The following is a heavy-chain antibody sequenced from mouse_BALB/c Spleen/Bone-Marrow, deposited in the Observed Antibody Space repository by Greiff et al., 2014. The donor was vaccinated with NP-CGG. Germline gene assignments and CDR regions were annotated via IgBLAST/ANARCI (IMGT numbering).Heavy chain of an antibody. CDR3: ARGATMITTGDAMDY. J-gene: IGHJ4*01. D-gene: IGHD2-4*01. CDR1: GYSFTDYT. CDR2: INPYNGGT. V-gene: IGHV1-18*01. Sequence: EVQLQQSGPELVKPGASMKISRKASGYSFTDYTMNWVKQSHGKNLEWIGLINPYNGGTDYSQKFKGKATLTVDKSSSTAYMGLLSLTSEDSAVYYCARGATMITTGDAMDYWGQGTSVTVSS.